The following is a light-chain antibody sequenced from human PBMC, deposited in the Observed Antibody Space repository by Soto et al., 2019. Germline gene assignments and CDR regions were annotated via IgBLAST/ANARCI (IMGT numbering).Light chain of an antibody. Sequence: EILMTQSPYSLSVSPGERATLSCRASQSISINLAWYQQKPGQAPRLLIHGASTRATGIPARFRGSGSGTEFTLSISSLQSEDFAVYHCQQYDKWPQTFGQGTKVDIK. CDR2: GAS. CDR1: QSISIN. CDR3: QQYDKWPQT. J-gene: IGKJ1*01. V-gene: IGKV3-15*01.